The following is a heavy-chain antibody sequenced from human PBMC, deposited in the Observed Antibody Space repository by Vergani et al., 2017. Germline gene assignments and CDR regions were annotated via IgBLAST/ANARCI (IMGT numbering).Heavy chain of an antibody. CDR1: GYTLTEFS. V-gene: IGHV1-24*01. J-gene: IGHJ3*01. CDR3: ATSNSGSYVGAFDV. Sequence: QVQLVQSGAEVKKPGAPVKVSCKVSGYTLTEFSMHWVRQAPGKGLEWMGGFDPEDGETIYAQKFQGRVTMTEDTSTDTAYMGLSSLGSEDTAVYYCATSNSGSYVGAFDVWGQGTMVTVSS. D-gene: IGHD1-26*01. CDR2: FDPEDGET.